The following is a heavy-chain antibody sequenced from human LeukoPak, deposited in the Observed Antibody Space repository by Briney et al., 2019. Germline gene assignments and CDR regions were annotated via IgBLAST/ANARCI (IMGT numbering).Heavy chain of an antibody. Sequence: GGSLGLSWAAPESTFSAFAFHWVGQPQGKGRAWVALISYDGSNTYYADSVKGRFTISRDISNNTLYLQMNSLRPEDTAVYYCAKEALFRGVHGNYFDYWGQGTLVTVSS. CDR1: ESTFSAFA. V-gene: IGHV3-30*18. CDR3: AKEALFRGVHGNYFDY. CDR2: ISYDGSNT. D-gene: IGHD3-10*01. J-gene: IGHJ4*02.